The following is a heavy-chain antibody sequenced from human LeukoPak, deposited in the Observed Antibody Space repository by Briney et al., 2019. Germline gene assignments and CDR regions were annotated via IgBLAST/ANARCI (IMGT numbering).Heavy chain of an antibody. CDR3: ARGPGYSYGSSYYYMDV. J-gene: IGHJ6*03. Sequence: SETLSLTCAVYGGSFSGYYWSWIRQPPGKGLEWIGEINHSGSTNYNPSLKSQVTISVDTSKNQFSLKLTSVTAADTAVYYCARGPGYSYGSSYYYMDVWGKGTTVTVSS. CDR1: GGSFSGYY. D-gene: IGHD5-18*01. CDR2: INHSGST. V-gene: IGHV4-34*01.